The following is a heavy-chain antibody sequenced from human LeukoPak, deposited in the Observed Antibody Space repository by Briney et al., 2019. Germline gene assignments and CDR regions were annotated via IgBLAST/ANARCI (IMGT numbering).Heavy chain of an antibody. V-gene: IGHV3-23*01. CDR1: GFRFSDFT. CDR2: IGGRGGST. CDR3: GKEGGA. D-gene: IGHD3-16*01. J-gene: IGHJ5*02. Sequence: GGSLRRSCAASGFRFSDFTMTWVRQAPGKGPEWVSAIGGRGGSTYYADSLGGRFTISRDNSKDMVYLQMNSLKVEDTATYYCGKEGGAWGQGTKVTVSS.